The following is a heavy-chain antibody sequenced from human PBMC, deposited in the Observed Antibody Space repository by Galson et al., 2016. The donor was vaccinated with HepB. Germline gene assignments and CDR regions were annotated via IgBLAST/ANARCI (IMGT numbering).Heavy chain of an antibody. V-gene: IGHV4-59*01. D-gene: IGHD3-10*01. J-gene: IGHJ5*02. Sequence: SETLSLTCTVSGGAISGYFWNWVRQPPGKGLEWIGYIYYAGSTSYNPSLGSRVTMSVDMSKNQFSLKLRSVTTADTAVYFCARDPPRDGGWLDPWGPGTLVTVSS. CDR3: ARDPPRDGGWLDP. CDR2: IYYAGST. CDR1: GGAISGYF.